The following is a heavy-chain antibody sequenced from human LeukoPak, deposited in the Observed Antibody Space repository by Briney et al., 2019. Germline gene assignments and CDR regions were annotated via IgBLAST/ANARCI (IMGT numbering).Heavy chain of an antibody. CDR3: RVMVRGPQGPYSYYYYMDV. J-gene: IGHJ6*03. CDR1: GFTLSNYG. Sequence: PGGSLRLSCAASGFTLSNYGMQWVRQAPGKGLEWVPFIRYDGSNKYYADSVKGRFTISRDNSKNTLSLQMNSLRAGDTAVYDSRVMVRGPQGPYSYYYYMDVWGKGTTVTISS. D-gene: IGHD3-10*01. CDR2: IRYDGSNK. V-gene: IGHV3-30*02.